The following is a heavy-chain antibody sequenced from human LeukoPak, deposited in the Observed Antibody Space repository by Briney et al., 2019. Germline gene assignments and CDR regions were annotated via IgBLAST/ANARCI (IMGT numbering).Heavy chain of an antibody. CDR1: GYTFTSYG. J-gene: IGHJ5*02. CDR2: ISAYNGNT. V-gene: IGHV1-18*01. Sequence: GASVKVSCKASGYTFTSYGISWVRQAPGQGLEWMGGISAYNGNTNYAQKLQGRVTMTTDTSTSTAYMELRSLRSDDTAVYYCARDFNGIDIVVVVAATNWFDPWGQGTLVTVSS. D-gene: IGHD2-15*01. CDR3: ARDFNGIDIVVVVAATNWFDP.